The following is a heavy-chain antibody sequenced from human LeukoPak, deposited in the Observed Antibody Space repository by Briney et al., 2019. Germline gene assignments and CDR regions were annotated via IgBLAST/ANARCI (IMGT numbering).Heavy chain of an antibody. V-gene: IGHV4-38-2*02. Sequence: SSETLSLTCTVSGYSISSGYYWGWIRQPPGKGLEWIGSIYHSGSTYYNPSLKSRVTISVDTSKNQFSLKLSSVTAADTAVYYCARIGLSGAPNYYYYYMDVWGKGTTVTVSS. CDR2: IYHSGST. CDR1: GYSISSGYY. J-gene: IGHJ6*03. CDR3: ARIGLSGAPNYYYYYMDV. D-gene: IGHD2-15*01.